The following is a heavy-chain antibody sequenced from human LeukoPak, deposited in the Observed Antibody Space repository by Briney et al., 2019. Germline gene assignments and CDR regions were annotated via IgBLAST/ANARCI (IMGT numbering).Heavy chain of an antibody. J-gene: IGHJ4*02. V-gene: IGHV3-30-3*01. CDR1: GFSFSSYA. CDR3: ARGYGNYGY. D-gene: IGHD4-11*01. Sequence: AGSLRLSCAASGFSFSSYAMSWVRQAPGKGLEWVAVISYDVSNKYYTDSVKGRFTISRDNAKNSLYLQMISMRAEDTAVYYCARGYGNYGYWGQGTLVTVSS. CDR2: ISYDVSNK.